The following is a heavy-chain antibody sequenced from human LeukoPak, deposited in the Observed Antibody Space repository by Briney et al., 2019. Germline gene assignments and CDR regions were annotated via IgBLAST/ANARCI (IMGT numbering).Heavy chain of an antibody. CDR2: ISAYNGYT. CDR1: GYTFTSYG. Sequence: ASVKVSCKASGYTFTSYGISWVRQAPGQGLEWMGWISAYNGYTNYAQKLQGRVTMTTDTSTSTAYMELRSLRSDDTAVYYCARDVSSSWYQYYFDYWGQGTLVTVSS. CDR3: ARDVSSSWYQYYFDY. D-gene: IGHD6-13*01. V-gene: IGHV1-18*01. J-gene: IGHJ4*02.